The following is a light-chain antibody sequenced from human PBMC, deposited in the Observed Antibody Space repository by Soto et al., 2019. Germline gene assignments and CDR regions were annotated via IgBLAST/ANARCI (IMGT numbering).Light chain of an antibody. CDR3: QQYGSSPPMYT. J-gene: IGKJ2*01. CDR1: QSVSSSY. CDR2: GAS. V-gene: IGKV3-20*01. Sequence: EIVLTQSPGTLSLSPGERATLSCRASQSVSSSYLAWYQQKPGQAPRLLIYGASSRATGIPDRFSGSGSGTDFTLTISRLEPEECAVYYCQQYGSSPPMYTFGQGTKLEIK.